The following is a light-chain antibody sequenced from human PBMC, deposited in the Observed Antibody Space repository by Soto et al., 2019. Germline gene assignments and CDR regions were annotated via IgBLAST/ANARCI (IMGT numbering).Light chain of an antibody. CDR1: HSVSSSS. CDR2: GAS. V-gene: IGKV3-20*01. CDR3: QQYDTSWWT. Sequence: EIVLTQSPGTLSLSPGERATLSCRASHSVSSSSLAWYQQKPGQAPRLLIYGASIRATGIPDRFSGSGSGTYFTLTISRLAPEDFAVYYCQQYDTSWWTFGQGTKVEIK. J-gene: IGKJ1*01.